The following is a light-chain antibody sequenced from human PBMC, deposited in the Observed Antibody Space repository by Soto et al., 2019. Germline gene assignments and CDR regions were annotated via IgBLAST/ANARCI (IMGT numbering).Light chain of an antibody. J-gene: IGLJ1*01. CDR3: SSYAVTNIFV. CDR1: SSNVGGYNY. CDR2: EVS. V-gene: IGLV2-8*01. Sequence: QSALTQPPSASGPPGQSVTIYCTGTSSNVGGYNYVSWYQQHPGKAPKVIIYEVSKRPSGVPDRFSGSKSGSTASLTVSGLQAEDEADYYCSSYAVTNIFVFGTGTKVTVL.